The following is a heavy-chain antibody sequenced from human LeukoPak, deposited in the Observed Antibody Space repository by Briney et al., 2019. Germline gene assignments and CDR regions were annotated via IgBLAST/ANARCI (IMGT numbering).Heavy chain of an antibody. Sequence: GASVKVSCKASGGTFSSYAISWVRQAPGQGLEWMGRIIPIFGIANYAQKFQGRVTIIADKSTSTAYMELSSLRSEDTAVYYCAREAVDSSGSESDCWGQGTLVTVSS. CDR3: AREAVDSSGSESDC. CDR1: GGTFSSYA. CDR2: IIPIFGIA. V-gene: IGHV1-69*04. D-gene: IGHD3-22*01. J-gene: IGHJ4*02.